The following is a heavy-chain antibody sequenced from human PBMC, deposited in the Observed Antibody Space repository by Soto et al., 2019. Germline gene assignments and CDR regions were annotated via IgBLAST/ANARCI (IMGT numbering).Heavy chain of an antibody. D-gene: IGHD1-20*01. V-gene: IGHV4-59*01. CDR1: VGYFSIYY. CDR3: ARGSGITGTVDF. J-gene: IGHJ4*02. Sequence: PSETLCITCNVSVGYFSIYYWTWIRQPPGKGLEWIGYISSTGTTNYNPSLKSRVTLSVATSKNQFSLRLSSVTAADTAVYYCARGSGITGTVDFWGQGTLVTVPQ. CDR2: ISSTGTT.